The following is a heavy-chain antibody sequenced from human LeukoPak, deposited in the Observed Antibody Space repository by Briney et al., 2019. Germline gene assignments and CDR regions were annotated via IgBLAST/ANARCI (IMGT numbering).Heavy chain of an antibody. CDR3: ARGAWELQTIDY. D-gene: IGHD1-26*01. V-gene: IGHV4-30-4*07. CDR2: IYYSGST. Sequence: SQTLSLACAVSGGSISSGGYSWSWIRQPPGKGLEWIGYIYYSGSTYYNPSLKSRVTISVDTSKNQFSLKLSSVTAADTAVYYCARGAWELQTIDYWGQGTLVTVSS. CDR1: GGSISSGGYS. J-gene: IGHJ4*02.